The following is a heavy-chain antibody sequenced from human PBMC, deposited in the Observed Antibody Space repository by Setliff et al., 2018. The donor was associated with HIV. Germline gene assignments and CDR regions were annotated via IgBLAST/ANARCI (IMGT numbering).Heavy chain of an antibody. D-gene: IGHD3-9*01. CDR2: IYTSGST. CDR1: GGSISSGSYY. Sequence: SETLSLTCTVSGGSISSGSYYWSWSRQPAGKGLEWIGHIYTSGSTNYNPSLKSRVTISVDTSKNHFSLKLSSVTAADTAVYYCARRERYYDILTGRVFDGFDIWGQGTMVTVSS. CDR3: ARRERYYDILTGRVFDGFDI. V-gene: IGHV4-61*09. J-gene: IGHJ3*02.